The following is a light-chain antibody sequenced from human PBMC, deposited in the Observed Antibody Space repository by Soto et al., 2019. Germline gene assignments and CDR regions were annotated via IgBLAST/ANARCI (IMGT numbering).Light chain of an antibody. V-gene: IGKV3D-7*01. CDR2: GAS. CDR3: QQDYNPLG. CDR1: QSVSSSY. Sequence: PGERVTLSCRASQSVSSSYLTWYQQKPGQAPRLLIYGASTRATSIPARFSGSGSGTDFTLTISSLQPEDFAVYYCQQDYNPLGFGGGTKVEIK. J-gene: IGKJ4*01.